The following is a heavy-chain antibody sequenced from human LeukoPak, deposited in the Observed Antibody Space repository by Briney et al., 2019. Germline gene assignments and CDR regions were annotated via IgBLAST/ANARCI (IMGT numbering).Heavy chain of an antibody. CDR1: GGSISSYH. CDR3: AGGLYSGSWSLGAMDV. CDR2: ISYSGST. J-gene: IGHJ6*02. Sequence: PSETLSLTCTVSGGSISSYHWSWIRQPPGKGLEWIGYISYSGSTNYSPSLTSRVTVSIDTSKRQLSLTLTSLTTADTAIYYCAGGLYSGSWSLGAMDVWGQGTTVIVSS. V-gene: IGHV4-59*01. D-gene: IGHD6-19*01.